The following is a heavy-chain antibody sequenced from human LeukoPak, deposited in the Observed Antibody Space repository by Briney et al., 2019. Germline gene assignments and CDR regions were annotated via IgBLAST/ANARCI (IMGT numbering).Heavy chain of an antibody. D-gene: IGHD2-15*01. CDR2: IYYSGST. V-gene: IGHV4-61*05. Sequence: SETLSLTCTVSGDSISTSSSYWGWIRQPPGEGLEWMGYIYYSGSTNYNPSLKSRVTISVDTSKNQFSLKLSSVTAADTAVYYCARHASISGGNYYYYMDVWGKGTTVTISS. J-gene: IGHJ6*03. CDR3: ARHASISGGNYYYYMDV. CDR1: GDSISTSSSY.